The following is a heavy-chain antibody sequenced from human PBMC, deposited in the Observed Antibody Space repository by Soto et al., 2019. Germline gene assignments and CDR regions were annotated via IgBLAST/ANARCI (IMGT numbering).Heavy chain of an antibody. CDR2: IVVGSGNT. CDR3: AADPYCGGDCYFDY. CDR1: GFTFFTSA. J-gene: IGHJ4*02. V-gene: IGHV1-58*01. D-gene: IGHD2-21*02. Sequence: SVKVSCKASGFTFFTSAVQWVRQARGQGLEWIGWIVVGSGNTNHAQKFQERVTITRDMSTNTAYMELTSLRSEDTAVYYCAADPYCGGDCYFDYWGQGIMVTVSS.